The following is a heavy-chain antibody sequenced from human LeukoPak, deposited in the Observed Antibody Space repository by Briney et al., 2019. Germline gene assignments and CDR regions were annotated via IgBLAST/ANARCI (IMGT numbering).Heavy chain of an antibody. D-gene: IGHD1-26*01. Sequence: PGGSLRLSCAASGFTFSSYEMNWVRQAPGKGLEWVSYISSSSSTIYYADSVKGRFTISRDNAKNSLYLQMNSLRAEDTAVYYCARGDSGSYPNWFDPWGQGTLVTVSS. CDR1: GFTFSSYE. V-gene: IGHV3-48*01. J-gene: IGHJ5*02. CDR2: ISSSSSTI. CDR3: ARGDSGSYPNWFDP.